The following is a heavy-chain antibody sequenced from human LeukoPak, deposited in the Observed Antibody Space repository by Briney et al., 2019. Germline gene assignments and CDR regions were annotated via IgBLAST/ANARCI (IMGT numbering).Heavy chain of an antibody. J-gene: IGHJ4*02. CDR3: AKGYDFWSGTFDY. D-gene: IGHD3-3*01. CDR1: GFTLSSYA. CDR2: ISGSGGST. Sequence: GGSLRLSCAASGFTLSSYAMSWVRQAPGKGLEWVSAISGSGGSTYYADSVKGRFTISRDNSKNTLYLQMNSLRAEDTAVYYCAKGYDFWSGTFDYWGQGTLVTVSS. V-gene: IGHV3-23*01.